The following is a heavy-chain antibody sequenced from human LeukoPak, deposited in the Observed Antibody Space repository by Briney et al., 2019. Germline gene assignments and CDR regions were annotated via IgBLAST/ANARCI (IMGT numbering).Heavy chain of an antibody. CDR2: ISFSGSTI. V-gene: IGHV3-48*04. Sequence: GGSLRLSCAASGFTFSSYSMNWVRQAPGKGLEWVSYISFSGSTIYYADSVTGRFIISRDTAKNSLYLQMNSRRGEDTAVYYWVRGMGGGVSNFDYWGQGTLVTVSS. J-gene: IGHJ4*02. D-gene: IGHD3-16*01. CDR3: VRGMGGGVSNFDY. CDR1: GFTFSSYS.